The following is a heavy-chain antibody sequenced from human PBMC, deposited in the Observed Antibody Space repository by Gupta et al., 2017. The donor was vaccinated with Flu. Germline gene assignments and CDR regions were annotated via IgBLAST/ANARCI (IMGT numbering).Heavy chain of an antibody. D-gene: IGHD5-12*01. V-gene: IGHV1-69*01. J-gene: IGHJ2*01. CDR3: ASKAGSGYDISRPYWYFDL. CDR2: IIPMLGAP. Sequence: RQAPGQGLEWMGGIIPMLGAPNYAQKFQGRVTITADESTSTAYMELSSLRSEDTAVYYCASKAGSGYDISRPYWYFDLWGRGTLVTVSS.